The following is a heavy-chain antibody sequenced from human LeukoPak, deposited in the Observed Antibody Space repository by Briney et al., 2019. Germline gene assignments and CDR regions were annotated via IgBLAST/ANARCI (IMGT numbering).Heavy chain of an antibody. CDR3: ARIRWLRLEGFDY. V-gene: IGHV4-34*01. CDR2: INHSGST. Sequence: SETLSLTCAVYGGSFSGYYWSWIRQPPGKGLEWIGEINHSGSTNYNPSLKSRVTISVDTSKNQLSLKLSSVTAADTAVYYCARIRWLRLEGFDYWGQGTLVTVSS. CDR1: GGSFSGYY. D-gene: IGHD5-12*01. J-gene: IGHJ4*02.